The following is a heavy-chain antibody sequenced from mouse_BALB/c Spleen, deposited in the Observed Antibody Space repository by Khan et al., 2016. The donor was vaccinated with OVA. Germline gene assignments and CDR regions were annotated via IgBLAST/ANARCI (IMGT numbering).Heavy chain of an antibody. J-gene: IGHJ2*01. CDR3: VRLHYYGSNYYFDY. V-gene: IGHV5-12-1*01. CDR2: ISSGGDTT. D-gene: IGHD1-1*01. Sequence: EVELVESGGGLVKPGGSLKLSCAASEFAFSSYDMSWVRQTPERRLDWVAYISSGGDTTYYPDTVKGRFTVSRDNAKNTLYLQMSSLKSEDTAMYNRVRLHYYGSNYYFDYWGQGTTLTVSS. CDR1: EFAFSSYD.